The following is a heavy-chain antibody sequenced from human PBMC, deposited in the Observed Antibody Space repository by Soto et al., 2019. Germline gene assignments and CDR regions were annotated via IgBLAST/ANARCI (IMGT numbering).Heavy chain of an antibody. Sequence: ASVKVSCKGSGYTFTGYYMHWVRQAPGQRLEWMGWINPNSGGTNYAQKFQGWVTMTRDTSISTAYMELSRLRSDDTAVYYCARTQLDFWSGYYLAFFDYWGQGTLVTVSS. CDR3: ARTQLDFWSGYYLAFFDY. CDR1: GYTFTGYY. CDR2: INPNSGGT. D-gene: IGHD3-3*01. V-gene: IGHV1-2*04. J-gene: IGHJ4*02.